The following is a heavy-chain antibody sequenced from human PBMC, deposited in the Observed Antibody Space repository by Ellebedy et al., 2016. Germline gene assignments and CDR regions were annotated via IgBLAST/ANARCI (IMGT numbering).Heavy chain of an antibody. V-gene: IGHV3-66*01. CDR2: IYSGGST. D-gene: IGHD4-11*01. J-gene: IGHJ6*02. Sequence: GGSLRLSCAASGFTVSSNYMSWVRQAPGKGLEWVSVIYSGGSTYYADSVKGRFTISRDNSKNTLYLQMNSLRAEDTAVYYCARDLTTVEEDFRQYGMDVWGQGTTVTVSS. CDR3: ARDLTTVEEDFRQYGMDV. CDR1: GFTVSSNY.